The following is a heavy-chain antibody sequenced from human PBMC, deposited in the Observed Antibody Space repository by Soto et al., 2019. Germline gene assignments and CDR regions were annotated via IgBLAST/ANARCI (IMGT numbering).Heavy chain of an antibody. J-gene: IGHJ4*02. CDR2: ISGSGGST. CDR1: GFTFSSYA. CDR3: AKASCSSTSCYTYYFDY. Sequence: EVQLLESGGGLVQPGGSLRLSCAASGFTFSSYAMSWVRQAPGKGLEWVSAISGSGGSTYYADSVKGRFTISRDNSKNTLYLQMNSLRAEDTAVYYCAKASCSSTSCYTYYFDYWGQGTLVTVSS. D-gene: IGHD2-2*02. V-gene: IGHV3-23*01.